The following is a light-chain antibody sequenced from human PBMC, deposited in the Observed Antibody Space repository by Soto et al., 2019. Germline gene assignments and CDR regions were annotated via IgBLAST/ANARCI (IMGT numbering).Light chain of an antibody. Sequence: QSVLTQPPSVSAAPGQTVTISCSGGRSNIGNNYVAWYQQFPGTVPKLLIYNNNGRPSGTPDRFSGSASGTSATLTITGLQTGDEADYFCVTWDTSLRTGVIGGGTKLTVL. CDR1: RSNIGNNY. J-gene: IGLJ3*02. V-gene: IGLV1-51*01. CDR3: VTWDTSLRTGV. CDR2: NNN.